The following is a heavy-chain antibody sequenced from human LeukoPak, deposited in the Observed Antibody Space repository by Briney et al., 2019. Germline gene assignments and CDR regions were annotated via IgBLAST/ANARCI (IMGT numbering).Heavy chain of an antibody. D-gene: IGHD6-19*01. CDR1: EFSVGSNY. CDR3: ARGAYSSGSYYFDH. J-gene: IGHJ4*02. CDR2: IYSGGST. V-gene: IGHV3-53*05. Sequence: GGSLRLSCAASEFSVGSNYMTWVRQAPGKGLEWVSLIYSGGSTYYADSVKGRFTISRDNSKNTLYLQMNSLRSEDTAVYYCARGAYSSGSYYFDHWGQGTLVTVSS.